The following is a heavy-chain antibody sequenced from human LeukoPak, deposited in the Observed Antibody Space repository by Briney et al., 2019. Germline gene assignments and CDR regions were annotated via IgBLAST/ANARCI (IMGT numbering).Heavy chain of an antibody. CDR1: GYTFTSYD. CDR3: ARDHDPRLTTAQGWFDP. Sequence: ASVKVSCKASGYTFTSYDINWVRQAPGQGLEWMGWMNPNSGNTGYAQKFQGRVTMTRNTSISTAYMELSSLRSEDTAVYYCARDHDPRLTTAQGWFDPWGQGTLVTVSS. D-gene: IGHD1/OR15-1a*01. V-gene: IGHV1-8*01. CDR2: MNPNSGNT. J-gene: IGHJ5*02.